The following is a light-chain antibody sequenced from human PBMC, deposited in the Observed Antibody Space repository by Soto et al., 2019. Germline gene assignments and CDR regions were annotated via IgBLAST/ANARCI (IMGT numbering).Light chain of an antibody. CDR3: QQYNN. CDR2: DAS. J-gene: IGKJ3*01. Sequence: DIQMTQSPSTLSASVGDRVTITCRASQSISSWLAWYQQKPGKAPKLLIYDASSLESGVPSRFSGSGSGTEFTLTISSLQPDDFATYYCQQYNNFGPGTKVDIK. CDR1: QSISSW. V-gene: IGKV1-5*01.